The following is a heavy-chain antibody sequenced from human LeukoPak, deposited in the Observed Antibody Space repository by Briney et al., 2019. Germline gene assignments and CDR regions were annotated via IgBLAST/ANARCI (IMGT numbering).Heavy chain of an antibody. Sequence: SETLSLTCAVYGGSFSGYYWSWIRQPPGKGLEWIGEINHSGSTNYNPSLKSRVTMSVDTSKNQFSLKLSSVTAADTAVYYCARVVRRLIAVCPAWAGGADYWGQGTLVTVSS. CDR3: ARVVRRLIAVCPAWAGGADY. V-gene: IGHV4-34*01. J-gene: IGHJ4*02. CDR1: GGSFSGYY. D-gene: IGHD2-8*01. CDR2: INHSGST.